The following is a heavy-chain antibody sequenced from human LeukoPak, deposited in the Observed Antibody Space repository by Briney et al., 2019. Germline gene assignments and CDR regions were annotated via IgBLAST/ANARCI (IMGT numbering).Heavy chain of an antibody. CDR1: GFTFSSYG. CDR3: ARSGGRDAFDI. D-gene: IGHD2-15*01. J-gene: IGHJ3*02. CDR2: IWYGGSNK. V-gene: IGHV3-33*08. Sequence: GGSLRLSCAASGFTFSSYGMHWVRQAPGKGLEWVAVIWYGGSNKYYAGSVKGRFTISRDNSKNTLYLQMNSLRAEDTAVYYCARSGGRDAFDIWGQGTMVTVSS.